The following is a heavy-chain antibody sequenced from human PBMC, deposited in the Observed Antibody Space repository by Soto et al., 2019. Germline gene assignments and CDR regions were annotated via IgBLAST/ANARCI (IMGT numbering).Heavy chain of an antibody. CDR2: IIPIFGTA. D-gene: IGHD6-6*01. CDR3: ARGVGYSSSSLGAHDY. Sequence: QVQLVQSGAEVKKPGSSVKVSCKASGGTFSSYAISWVRQAPGQGLEWMGGIIPIFGTANYAQKFQGRVTITADESTSTAYMELRSLRSADTAVYYWARGVGYSSSSLGAHDYWGQGTLVTVSS. CDR1: GGTFSSYA. V-gene: IGHV1-69*12. J-gene: IGHJ4*02.